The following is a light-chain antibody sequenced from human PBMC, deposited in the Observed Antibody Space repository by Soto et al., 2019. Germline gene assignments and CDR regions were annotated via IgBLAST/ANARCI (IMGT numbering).Light chain of an antibody. CDR3: QQSYRTPYP. CDR2: AAS. J-gene: IGKJ2*01. Sequence: AIRMTQSPSSLSASTGDRVTITCRASQGISSYLAWYQQKPGKAPKLLIYAASTLQSGVPSRFSGSGSGTEFTLTIRSLQLDDFATYYCQQSYRTPYPFGQGTKVDIK. V-gene: IGKV1-8*01. CDR1: QGISSY.